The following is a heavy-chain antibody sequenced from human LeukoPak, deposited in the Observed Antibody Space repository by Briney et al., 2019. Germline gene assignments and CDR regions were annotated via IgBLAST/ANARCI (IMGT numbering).Heavy chain of an antibody. V-gene: IGHV3-9*01. J-gene: IGHJ4*02. CDR1: GFTFDDYA. CDR3: AKDMGHSGYDVH. Sequence: PGGSLRLSCAASGFTFDDYAMHWVRQAPGKGLEWVSGISWNSGSIGYADSVKGRFTISRDNAKNSLYLQMNSRRAEETAFYCCAKDMGHSGYDVHWGQGTLVTVSS. D-gene: IGHD5-12*01. CDR2: ISWNSGSI.